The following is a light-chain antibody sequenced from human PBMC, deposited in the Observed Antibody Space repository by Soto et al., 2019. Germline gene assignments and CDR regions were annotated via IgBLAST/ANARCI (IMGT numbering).Light chain of an antibody. J-gene: IGLJ1*01. CDR2: DVS. CDR3: CSYTASSRI. Sequence: QSVLTQPRSVSGSPGQSVTISCTGVGGYTYVSWYQQHPGKAPKFMIYDVSKRPSGVPDRFSGSRSGNTASLTISGLQAADEADYFCCSYTASSRIFGTGTKLTVL. V-gene: IGLV2-11*01. CDR1: VGGYTY.